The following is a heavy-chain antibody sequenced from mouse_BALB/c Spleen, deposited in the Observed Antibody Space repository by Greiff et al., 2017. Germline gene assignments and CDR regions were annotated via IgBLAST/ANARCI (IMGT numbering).Heavy chain of an antibody. J-gene: IGHJ4*01. D-gene: IGHD2-2*01. Sequence: VQLQQPGAELVKPGASVKLSCKASGYTFTSYWMHWVKQRPGQGLEWIGEINPSNGRTNYNEKFKSKATLTVDKSSSTAYMQLSSLTSEDSAVYYCAEGVTTDAMDYWGQGTSVTVSS. V-gene: IGHV1S81*02. CDR3: AEGVTTDAMDY. CDR1: GYTFTSYW. CDR2: INPSNGRT.